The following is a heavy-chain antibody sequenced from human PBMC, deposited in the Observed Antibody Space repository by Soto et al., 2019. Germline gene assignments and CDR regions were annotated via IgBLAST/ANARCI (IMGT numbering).Heavy chain of an antibody. Sequence: KPSETLSLTCAVYGGSFSGYYLSWMRQPPGKGLEWIGEINHSGSTNYNPSLKSRVTISVDTSKNQFSLKLSSVTAADTAVYYCARAWANYYYYYGMDVWGQGTTVTVSS. D-gene: IGHD1-26*01. J-gene: IGHJ6*02. CDR2: INHSGST. CDR1: GGSFSGYY. V-gene: IGHV4-34*01. CDR3: ARAWANYYYYYGMDV.